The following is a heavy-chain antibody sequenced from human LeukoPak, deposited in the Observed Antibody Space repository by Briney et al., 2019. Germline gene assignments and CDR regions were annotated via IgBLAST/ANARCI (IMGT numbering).Heavy chain of an antibody. V-gene: IGHV3-21*01. CDR1: GFTFSSYS. J-gene: IGHJ4*02. CDR3: ARDLHYYDSSGCFDY. D-gene: IGHD3-22*01. Sequence: GGSLRLSCAASGFTFSSYSMNWVRQAPGRGLEWVSSISSSSSYIYYADSVKGRFTISRDNAKISLYLQMNCLRAGDTAVYYCARDLHYYDSSGCFDYWGQGTLVTVSS. CDR2: ISSSSSYI.